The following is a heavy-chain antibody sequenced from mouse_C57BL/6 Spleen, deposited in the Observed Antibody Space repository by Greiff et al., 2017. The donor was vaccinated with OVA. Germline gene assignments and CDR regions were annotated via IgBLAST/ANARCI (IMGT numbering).Heavy chain of an antibody. D-gene: IGHD1-1*01. CDR2: IDPSDSYT. V-gene: IGHV1-50*01. Sequence: QVQLKQPGAELVKPGASVKLSCKASGYTFTSYWMQWVKQRPGQGLEWIGEIDPSDSYTNYNQKFKGKATLTVDTSSSTAYMQLSSLTSEDSAVYYCASYYGSRVFDYWGQGTTLTVSS. CDR1: GYTFTSYW. CDR3: ASYYGSRVFDY. J-gene: IGHJ2*01.